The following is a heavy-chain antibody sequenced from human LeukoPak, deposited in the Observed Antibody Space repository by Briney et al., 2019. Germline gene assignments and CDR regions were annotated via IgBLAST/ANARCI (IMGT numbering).Heavy chain of an antibody. V-gene: IGHV4-59*01. D-gene: IGHD6-19*01. CDR2: IYYNGNA. CDR1: GGSMSGYY. Sequence: SETLSLTCTVSGGSMSGYYWSWIRLPPGKGLEWIGYIYYNGNANYNPFLKSRLTMSVDMSKNQFSLKLNSVTSVDTAIYYCARGGWSLDDWGQGTLVTVSS. CDR3: ARGGWSLDD. J-gene: IGHJ4*02.